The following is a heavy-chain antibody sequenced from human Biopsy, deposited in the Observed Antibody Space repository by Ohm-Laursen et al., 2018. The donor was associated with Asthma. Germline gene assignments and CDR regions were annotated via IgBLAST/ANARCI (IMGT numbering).Heavy chain of an antibody. D-gene: IGHD6-13*01. CDR2: INHSGST. V-gene: IGHV4-34*01. CDR1: GGSFSGYY. J-gene: IGHJ6*02. CDR3: ARITNDRIAAAGRYYYYGMDV. Sequence: SETLSLTCAVYGGSFSGYYWSWIHQPPGKGLEWIGEINHSGSTNYNPSLKSRVTISVDTSKNQFSLKLSSVTAADTAVYYCARITNDRIAAAGRYYYYGMDVWGHGTTVTVSS.